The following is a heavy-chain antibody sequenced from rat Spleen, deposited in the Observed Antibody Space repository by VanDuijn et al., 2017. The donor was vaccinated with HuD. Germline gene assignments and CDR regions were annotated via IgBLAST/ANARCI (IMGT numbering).Heavy chain of an antibody. V-gene: IGHV5-29*01. J-gene: IGHJ4*01. CDR2: INYDGSSI. D-gene: IGHD1-9*01. CDR1: GFTFSNYG. Sequence: EVQLVESGGGLEQPGRSLKLSCAASGFTFSNYGMAWVRQAPTKGLEWVATINYDGSSIYYRDSVKGRFTFSRDNAKSTLYLQMDSLRSEDTATYYCARKGTNYGYLYVMDAWGQGASVTVSS. CDR3: ARKGTNYGYLYVMDA.